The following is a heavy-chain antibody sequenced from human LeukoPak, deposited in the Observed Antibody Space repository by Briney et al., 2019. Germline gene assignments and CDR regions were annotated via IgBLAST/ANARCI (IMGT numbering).Heavy chain of an antibody. J-gene: IGHJ4*02. CDR3: ASYREGTLDY. D-gene: IGHD3-16*02. CDR2: IIPIFGTA. Sequence: GASVKVSCKASGGTFSSYAISWVRQAPGQGLEWMGGIIPIFGTANYAQKFQGRVTITADESTSTAYMELSSLRSEDTAVYYCASYREGTLDYWGQGTLVTVSS. V-gene: IGHV1-69*13. CDR1: GGTFSSYA.